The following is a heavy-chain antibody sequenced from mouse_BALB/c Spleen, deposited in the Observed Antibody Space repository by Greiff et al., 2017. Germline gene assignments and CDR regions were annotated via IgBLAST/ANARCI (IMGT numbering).Heavy chain of an antibody. J-gene: IGHJ3*01. V-gene: IGHV1-14*01. CDR2: INPYNDGT. Sequence: VQLQQSGPELVKPGASVKMSCKASGYTFTSYVMHWVKQKPGQGLEWIGYINPYNDGTKYNEKFKGKATLTSDKSSSTAYMELSSLTSEDSAVYYCAREGYDYDGWFAYWGQGTLVTVSA. CDR1: GYTFTSYV. D-gene: IGHD2-4*01. CDR3: AREGYDYDGWFAY.